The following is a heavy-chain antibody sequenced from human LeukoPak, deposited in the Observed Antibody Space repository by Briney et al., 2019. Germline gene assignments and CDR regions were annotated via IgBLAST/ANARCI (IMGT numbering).Heavy chain of an antibody. J-gene: IGHJ6*02. CDR2: LYSGGST. CDR1: GFTVSSNY. Sequence: PGGSLRLSCAASGFTVSSNYMTWVRQAPGKGLEWVSVLYSGGSTYYADSVKGRFTISRDNSKNTLYLQMNSLRAEDTAVYYCARVNYYYGMDVWGQGTTVTVSS. V-gene: IGHV3-66*01. CDR3: ARVNYYYGMDV.